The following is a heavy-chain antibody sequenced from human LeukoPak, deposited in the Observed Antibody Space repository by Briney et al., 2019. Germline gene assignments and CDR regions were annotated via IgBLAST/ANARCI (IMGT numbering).Heavy chain of an antibody. CDR3: ATRRGFELFFDL. V-gene: IGHV4-59*01. D-gene: IGHD3-10*01. Sequence: SETLSLTCTVSGPFIKTYYWSWIRQVPGKGLEWIGHIYDSGNTNYNPSLKSRVTILADTSKSQFSLKLNSVTAADTAVYFCATRRGFELFFDLWGQGTRVTVSS. J-gene: IGHJ4*02. CDR2: IYDSGNT. CDR1: GPFIKTYY.